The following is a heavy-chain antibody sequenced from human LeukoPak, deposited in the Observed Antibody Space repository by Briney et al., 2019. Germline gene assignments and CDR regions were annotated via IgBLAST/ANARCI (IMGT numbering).Heavy chain of an antibody. CDR2: ISSSGSTI. CDR3: ARDQVSSWYVGVYGWFDP. V-gene: IGHV3-11*01. Sequence: GGSLRLSCAASGCTFSDYYMSWIRQAPGKGLEWVSYISSSGSTIYYADSVKGRFTISRDNAKNSLYLQMNSLRAEDTAVYYCARDQVSSWYVGVYGWFDPWGQGTLVTASS. D-gene: IGHD6-13*01. J-gene: IGHJ5*02. CDR1: GCTFSDYY.